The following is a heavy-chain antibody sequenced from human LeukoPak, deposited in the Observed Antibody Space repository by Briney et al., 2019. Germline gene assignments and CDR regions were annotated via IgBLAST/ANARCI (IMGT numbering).Heavy chain of an antibody. J-gene: IGHJ4*02. CDR1: GGSISSGGYY. CDR3: ASIAVTGRAVDY. V-gene: IGHV4-31*03. Sequence: PSQTLSLTCTVSGGSISSGGYYWSWIRQHPGTGLEWIGYIHYSGSTSYNPSLKGRVTISGDTSKSQFSLKLTTVTAADTAVYYCASIAVTGRAVDYWGQGTPVTVSS. CDR2: IHYSGST. D-gene: IGHD6-19*01.